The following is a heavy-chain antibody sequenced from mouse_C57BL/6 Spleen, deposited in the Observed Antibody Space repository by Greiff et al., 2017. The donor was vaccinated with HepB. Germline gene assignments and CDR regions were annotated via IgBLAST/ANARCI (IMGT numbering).Heavy chain of an antibody. CDR1: GFTFSDYY. D-gene: IGHD2-5*01. CDR2: INYDGSST. CDR3: ARGGDYYSNSWYFDV. J-gene: IGHJ1*03. V-gene: IGHV5-16*01. Sequence: DVMLVESEGGLVQPGSSMKLSCTASGFTFSDYYMAWVRQVPEKGLEWVANINYDGSSTYYLDSLKSRFIISRDTAKNILYLQMSSLKSEDTATYYCARGGDYYSNSWYFDVWGTGTTVTVSS.